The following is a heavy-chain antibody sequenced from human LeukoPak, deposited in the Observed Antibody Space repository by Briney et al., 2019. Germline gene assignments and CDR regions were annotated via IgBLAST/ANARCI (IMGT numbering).Heavy chain of an antibody. J-gene: IGHJ5*02. CDR2: IKQDGTEK. Sequence: GGSLRLSCAASGFTFSSYAMNWVRQAPGKGLEWLAIIKQDGTEKHYKGSVEGRFTISRDNAKNSLHLQMNSLRAEDTAVYYCAGGSGYLITSWGQGTLVTVSS. V-gene: IGHV3-7*01. D-gene: IGHD3-9*01. CDR3: AGGSGYLITS. CDR1: GFTFSSYA.